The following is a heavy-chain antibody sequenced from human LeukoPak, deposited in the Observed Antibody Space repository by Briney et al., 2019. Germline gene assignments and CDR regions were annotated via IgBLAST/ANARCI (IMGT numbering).Heavy chain of an antibody. V-gene: IGHV4-59*11. CDR1: GGSISSHY. D-gene: IGHD3-3*01. CDR3: ARNSYDFWSGYPPQGSWFDP. Sequence: SETLSLTCTVSGGSISSHYWSWIRQPPGKGLEWIGYIYYSGSTNYNPSLKSRVTISADTSKNQFSLKLSSVTAADTAVYYCARNSYDFWSGYPPQGSWFDPWGQGTLVTVSS. J-gene: IGHJ5*02. CDR2: IYYSGST.